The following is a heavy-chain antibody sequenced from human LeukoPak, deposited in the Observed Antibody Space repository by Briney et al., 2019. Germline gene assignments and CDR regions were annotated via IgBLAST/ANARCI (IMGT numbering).Heavy chain of an antibody. CDR2: ISAYNGNT. J-gene: IGHJ5*02. CDR1: GYTFTSYG. Sequence: ASVKVSCKASGYTFTSYGISWVRQAPGQGLEWMGWISAYNGNTNYAQKLQGRVTMTTDTSTSTAYMELRSLRSDDTAVYYCARDILGLVETIWFDPWGQGTLVTVSS. V-gene: IGHV1-18*01. D-gene: IGHD3-16*01. CDR3: ARDILGLVETIWFDP.